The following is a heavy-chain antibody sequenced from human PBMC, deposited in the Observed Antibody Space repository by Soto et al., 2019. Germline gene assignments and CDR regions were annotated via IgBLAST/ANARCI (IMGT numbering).Heavy chain of an antibody. V-gene: IGHV4-39*01. CDR1: GGSISSSSYY. CDR3: ARLSRYDFWSGYYYYFDY. CDR2: IYYSGST. J-gene: IGHJ4*02. D-gene: IGHD3-3*01. Sequence: SETLSLTCTVSGGSISSSSYYWGWIRQPPGKGLEWIGSIYYSGSTYYNPSLKSRVTISVDTSKNQFSLKLSSVTAADTAVYYCARLSRYDFWSGYYYYFDYWGQGTLVTVSS.